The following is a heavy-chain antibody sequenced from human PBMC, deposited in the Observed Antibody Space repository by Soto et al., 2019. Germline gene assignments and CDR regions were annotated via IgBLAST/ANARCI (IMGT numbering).Heavy chain of an antibody. Sequence: QVQLQQWGAGLLKPSETLSLTCAVYGGSFSGYYWSWIRQPPGKGLEWIGEITRSGSTNYNPSLKSRVTISVDTSNQQFSLSLTSVTAADTAVYFCVRALAAVQEWGQGTLVTVSS. D-gene: IGHD6-13*01. CDR1: GGSFSGYY. J-gene: IGHJ4*02. CDR2: ITRSGST. CDR3: VRALAAVQE. V-gene: IGHV4-34*01.